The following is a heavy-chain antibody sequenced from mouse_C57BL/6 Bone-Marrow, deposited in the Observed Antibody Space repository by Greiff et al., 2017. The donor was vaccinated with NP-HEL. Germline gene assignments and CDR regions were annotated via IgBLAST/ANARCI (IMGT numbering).Heavy chain of an antibody. J-gene: IGHJ2*01. D-gene: IGHD2-4*01. CDR1: GYTFTSYW. V-gene: IGHV1-69*01. CDR2: IDPSDSYT. CDR3: ARRAPLYYDYDGYYFDY. Sequence: VKLQQSGAELVMPGASVKLSCKASGYTFTSYWMHWVKQRPGQGLEWIGEIDPSDSYTNYNQKFKGKSTLTVDKSSSTAYMQLSSLTSEDSAVYYCARRAPLYYDYDGYYFDYWGQGTTLTVSS.